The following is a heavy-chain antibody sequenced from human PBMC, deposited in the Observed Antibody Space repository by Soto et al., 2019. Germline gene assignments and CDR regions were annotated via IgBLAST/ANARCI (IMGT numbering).Heavy chain of an antibody. Sequence: QVQLVQSGAEVKKPGASVNISCKASGYTFTKFYLHWVRQAPGQGLEWMGVIDPSGGGTTYGQRFPGRLTLTRDTSTSTAYMALSNLRSDDTAVYYCASHCSTRCPDWRDPWGQGTLVTVSS. CDR1: GYTFTKFY. V-gene: IGHV1-46*03. CDR2: IDPSGGGT. CDR3: ASHCSTRCPDWRDP. J-gene: IGHJ5*02. D-gene: IGHD2-2*01.